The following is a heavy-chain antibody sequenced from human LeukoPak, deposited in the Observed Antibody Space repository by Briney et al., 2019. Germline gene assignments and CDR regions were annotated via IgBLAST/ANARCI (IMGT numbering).Heavy chain of an antibody. CDR2: IIPIFGTA. D-gene: IGHD3-10*01. Sequence: ASVKVSCKASGGTFSSYAISWVRQAPGQGLEGMGGIIPIFGTANYGQKFQGRVTTTADESTSTAYMELSSLRSDDTAVYYCAEVLRAESRALDYWGQGTLVTVSS. V-gene: IGHV1-69*13. CDR1: GGTFSSYA. J-gene: IGHJ4*02. CDR3: AEVLRAESRALDY.